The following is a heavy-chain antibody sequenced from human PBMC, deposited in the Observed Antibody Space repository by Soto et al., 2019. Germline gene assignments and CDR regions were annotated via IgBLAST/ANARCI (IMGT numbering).Heavy chain of an antibody. J-gene: IGHJ6*02. CDR2: IYPGYSDT. Sequence: GESLKISCKGSGYSFTTYWIAWVRQRPGKGLEWIGVIYPGYSDTRYSPSFQGQVTISADRSNTTAYLQWSSLKASDTAVYYCARHEPLYYNFYGIDVWGQGTTVTVSS. V-gene: IGHV5-51*01. CDR1: GYSFTTYW. CDR3: ARHEPLYYNFYGIDV.